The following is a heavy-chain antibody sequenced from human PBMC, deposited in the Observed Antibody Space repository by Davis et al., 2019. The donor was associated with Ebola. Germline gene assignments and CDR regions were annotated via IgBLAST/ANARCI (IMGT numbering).Heavy chain of an antibody. J-gene: IGHJ5*02. CDR3: TRDLYGSGGDYFDP. CDR2: ISSSSNYI. CDR1: GFTFSNYD. D-gene: IGHD3-10*01. Sequence: GGSLRLSCAASGFTFSNYDMNWVRQAPGKGLEWNSHISSSSNYIKYADSVKGRFIISRDNAKNTLSLQMIDLRSEDTACYYCTRDLYGSGGDYFDPWGQGTLVTVSS. V-gene: IGHV3-21*06.